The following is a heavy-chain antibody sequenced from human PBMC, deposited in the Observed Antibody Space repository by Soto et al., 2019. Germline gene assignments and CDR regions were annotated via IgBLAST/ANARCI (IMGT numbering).Heavy chain of an antibody. CDR3: ASPVVVPAAMAPGYYYGMDV. CDR1: GFTFSSYG. CDR2: ISYDGSNK. J-gene: IGHJ6*02. D-gene: IGHD2-2*01. Sequence: QVQLVESGGGVVQPGRSLRLSCAASGFTFSSYGMHWVRQAPGKGLEWVAVISYDGSNKYYADSVKGRFTISRDNSKNTLYLQMNSLRAEDTAVYYCASPVVVPAAMAPGYYYGMDVWGQGTTVTVS. V-gene: IGHV3-30*03.